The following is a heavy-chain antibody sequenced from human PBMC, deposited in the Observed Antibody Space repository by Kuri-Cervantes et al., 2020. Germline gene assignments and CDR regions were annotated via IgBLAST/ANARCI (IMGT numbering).Heavy chain of an antibody. Sequence: SVKVSCKASGGTFSSYAISWVRQAPGQGLEWMGGIIPIFGTANYAQKFQGRVTITADESTSTAYMELSSLRSEDTAVYYCARDPLAYDSSGYHPKESPENDYWGQGTLVTVSS. CDR2: IIPIFGTA. J-gene: IGHJ4*02. CDR1: GGTFSSYA. V-gene: IGHV1-69*13. CDR3: ARDPLAYDSSGYHPKESPENDY. D-gene: IGHD3-22*01.